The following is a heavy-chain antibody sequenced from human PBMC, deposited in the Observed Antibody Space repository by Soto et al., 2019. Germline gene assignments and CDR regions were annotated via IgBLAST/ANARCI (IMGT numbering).Heavy chain of an antibody. CDR1: GASVSSASYY. J-gene: IGHJ6*02. V-gene: IGHV4-61*01. Sequence: SETLSLTCTVSGASVSSASYYWSWIRQSPGRGLEWIGYIYNSRSTNYNPSLKSRVTISVDTSKNQFSLRLTSVTAADTAVYYCARDHRGYDRGVYYYYGMDVWGQGTTVTVSS. CDR3: ARDHRGYDRGVYYYYGMDV. CDR2: IYNSRST. D-gene: IGHD3-10*01.